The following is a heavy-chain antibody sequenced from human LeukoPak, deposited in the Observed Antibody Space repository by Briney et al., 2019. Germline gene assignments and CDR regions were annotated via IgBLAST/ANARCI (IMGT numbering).Heavy chain of an antibody. CDR1: GFTFSSYA. CDR3: ARVPDKDDFWSGSYFDY. V-gene: IGHV3-30-3*01. J-gene: IGHJ4*02. CDR2: ISYDGSNK. Sequence: GRSLRLSCAASGFTFSSYAMHWVRQAPGKGLEWVAVISYDGSNKYYADSVKGRFTISRDNSKNTLYLQMNSLRAEDTAVYYCARVPDKDDFWSGSYFDYWGQGTLVTVSS. D-gene: IGHD3-3*01.